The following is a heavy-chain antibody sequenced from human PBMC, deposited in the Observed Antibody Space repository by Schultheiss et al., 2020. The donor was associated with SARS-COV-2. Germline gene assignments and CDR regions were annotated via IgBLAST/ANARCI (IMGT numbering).Heavy chain of an antibody. D-gene: IGHD2-15*01. CDR3: ARDKVAATFYYYYGMDV. CDR1: GGTFSSYA. CDR2: INPNSGGT. V-gene: IGHV1-18*01. Sequence: ASVKVSCKASGGTFSSYAISWVRQAPGQGLEWMGWINPNSGGTNYAQKLQGRVTMTTDTSTSTAYMELRSLRSDDTAVYYCARDKVAATFYYYYGMDVWGQGTTVTVSS. J-gene: IGHJ6*02.